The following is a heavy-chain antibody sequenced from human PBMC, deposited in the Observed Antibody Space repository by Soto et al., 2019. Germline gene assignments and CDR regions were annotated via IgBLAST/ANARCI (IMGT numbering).Heavy chain of an antibody. D-gene: IGHD3-22*01. V-gene: IGHV1-69*13. J-gene: IGHJ4*02. Sequence: ASVKVSCKASGGTFSSYAIDWVRQAPGQGLEWMGGIIPIFGTANYAQKFQGRITITADESTSTAYMELRSLRSEDTAVYYCAKGIHYDSSGFYYFYWGQGTLVTVSS. CDR3: AKGIHYDSSGFYYFY. CDR1: GGTFSSYA. CDR2: IIPIFGTA.